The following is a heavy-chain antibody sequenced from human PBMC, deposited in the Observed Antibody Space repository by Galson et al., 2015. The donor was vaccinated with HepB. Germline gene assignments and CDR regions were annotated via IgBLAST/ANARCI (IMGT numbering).Heavy chain of an antibody. V-gene: IGHV3-23*01. Sequence: SLRLSCAASGFTVSNYAMTWARQAPGKGLEWVSVISASGDNTYYADSVRGRFTISRDNSKNTLSLQMSTLSAEDSALYYCAKGRQPSAPMDYWGQGTLVTVSS. J-gene: IGHJ4*02. CDR1: GFTVSNYA. CDR3: AKGRQPSAPMDY. CDR2: ISASGDNT. D-gene: IGHD1-1*01.